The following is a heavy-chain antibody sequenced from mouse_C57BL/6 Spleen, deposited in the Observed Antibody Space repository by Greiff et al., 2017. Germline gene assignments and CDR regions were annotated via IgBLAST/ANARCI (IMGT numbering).Heavy chain of an antibody. V-gene: IGHV5-4*01. Sequence: EVQLVESGGGLVKPGGSLKLSCAASGFTFSSYAMSWVRQTPEKRLEWVATISDGGSYTYYPDNVKGRFTISRDNAKNNLYLQMSHLKSEDTAMYYCARDVDDYDGNYFDYWGQGTTLTVSS. CDR1: GFTFSSYA. CDR2: ISDGGSYT. CDR3: ARDVDDYDGNYFDY. D-gene: IGHD2-4*01. J-gene: IGHJ2*01.